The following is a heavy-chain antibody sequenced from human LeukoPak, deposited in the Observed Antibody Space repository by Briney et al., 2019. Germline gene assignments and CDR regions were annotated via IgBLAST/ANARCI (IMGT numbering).Heavy chain of an antibody. CDR3: ARVILYCTNGVCYGGGDFDY. Sequence: PSETLSLTCAVYGGSFSGYYWSWIGKPPGKGLEWIGEINNSGSTNYNPSLKSRVTISVDTSKNQFSLKLSSVTAADTAVYYCARVILYCTNGVCYGGGDFDYWGQGTLVTVSS. V-gene: IGHV4-34*01. CDR2: INNSGST. CDR1: GGSFSGYY. J-gene: IGHJ4*02. D-gene: IGHD2-8*01.